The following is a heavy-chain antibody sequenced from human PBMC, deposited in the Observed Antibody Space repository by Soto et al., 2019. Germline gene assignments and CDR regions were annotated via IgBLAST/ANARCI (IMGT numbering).Heavy chain of an antibody. CDR3: ARAHDYGVGYFDY. Sequence: SETLSLTCTVSGGSISSYYWSWIRQPPGKGLEWIGYIYYSGSTNYNPSLRSRVTISVDTSKNQFSLKLSSVTAADTAVYYCARAHDYGVGYFDYWGQGTLVTVS. CDR2: IYYSGST. D-gene: IGHD4-17*01. V-gene: IGHV4-59*01. CDR1: GGSISSYY. J-gene: IGHJ4*02.